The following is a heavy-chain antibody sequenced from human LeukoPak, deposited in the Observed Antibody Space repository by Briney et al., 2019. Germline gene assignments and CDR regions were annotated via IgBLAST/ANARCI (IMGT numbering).Heavy chain of an antibody. D-gene: IGHD3-9*01. CDR2: INPSGGST. V-gene: IGHV1-46*01. J-gene: IGHJ5*02. Sequence: ASVKVSCKASGYTFTSYYMHWVRQAPGQGLEWMGIINPSGGSTSYAQKFQGRVTMTRDTSTSTVYMELSSLRSEDTAVYYCAREPHSWYDILPEDGGWFDPWGQGTLVTVSS. CDR1: GYTFTSYY. CDR3: AREPHSWYDILPEDGGWFDP.